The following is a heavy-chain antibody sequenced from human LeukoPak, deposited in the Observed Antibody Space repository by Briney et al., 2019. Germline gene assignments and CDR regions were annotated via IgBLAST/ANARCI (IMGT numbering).Heavy chain of an antibody. Sequence: SETLSLTCTVSGGSISITTYYWGWIRQPPGKGLEWIGTIYFSGSTYYNPSLKRRVTISVDTSKDQFSLTMSSVTAADTAVYYCANLGYYNYGMDVWGQGTTVTVSS. CDR3: ANLGYYNYGMDV. J-gene: IGHJ6*02. CDR2: IYFSGST. V-gene: IGHV4-39*01. CDR1: GGSISITTYY.